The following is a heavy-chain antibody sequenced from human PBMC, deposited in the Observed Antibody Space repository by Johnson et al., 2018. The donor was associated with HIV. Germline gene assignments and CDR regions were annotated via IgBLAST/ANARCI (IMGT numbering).Heavy chain of an antibody. D-gene: IGHD3-22*01. CDR2: IKQDGSEK. CDR1: GFTFSSYW. J-gene: IGHJ3*02. CDR3: TTLSLITMIVVVIDAFDI. V-gene: IGHV3-7*03. Sequence: VQLVESGGGLVQPGGSLRLSCAASGFTFSSYWMSWVRQAPGKGLEWVANIKQDGSEKYYVDSVKGRFTISRDNAKNSLYLQMNTLKTEDTAVYYCTTLSLITMIVVVIDAFDIWGQGTMVTVSS.